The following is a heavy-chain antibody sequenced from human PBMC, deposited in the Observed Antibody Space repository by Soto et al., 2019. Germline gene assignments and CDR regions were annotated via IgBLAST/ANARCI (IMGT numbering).Heavy chain of an antibody. V-gene: IGHV1-18*01. Sequence: ASVRVSCKASGYTFTSYGISWVRQAPGQGLEWMGWISAYNGNTNYTQKLQGRVTMTTDTSTSTAYMELRSLRSDDTAVYYCARVVFSSSWDYYGMDVWGQGTTVTVSS. CDR3: ARVVFSSSWDYYGMDV. J-gene: IGHJ6*02. D-gene: IGHD6-13*01. CDR1: GYTFTSYG. CDR2: ISAYNGNT.